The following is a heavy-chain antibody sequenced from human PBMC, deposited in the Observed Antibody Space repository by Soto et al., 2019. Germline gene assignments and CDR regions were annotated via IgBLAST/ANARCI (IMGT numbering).Heavy chain of an antibody. J-gene: IGHJ4*02. V-gene: IGHV4-59*01. CDR3: ARMSRGAAAAFDD. D-gene: IGHD6-13*01. Sequence: PSETLSLTCTVSGGSISSYCWSWIRQPPGKGLEWIGYIYYSGSTNYNPSLKSRVTISVDTSRNQFSLNLSSVTAADTAVYYCARMSRGAAAAFDDWGQGTLVTVSS. CDR1: GGSISSYC. CDR2: IYYSGST.